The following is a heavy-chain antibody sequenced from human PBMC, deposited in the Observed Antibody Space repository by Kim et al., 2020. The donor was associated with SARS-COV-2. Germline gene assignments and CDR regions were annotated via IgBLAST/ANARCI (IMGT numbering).Heavy chain of an antibody. CDR1: GFSFSCCA. J-gene: IGHJ6*02. V-gene: IGHV3-23*01. CDR2: ISHDGTSS. Sequence: GGSLRLSCVASGFSFSCCAMTWVRQVPGKGPEWVSSISHDGTSSHYANSVRGRFTISRDDSKNTLYLQLNSLRGDDTALYYCAKDVWDYSGMDVWGQGTTVPVS. D-gene: IGHD1-26*01. CDR3: AKDVWDYSGMDV.